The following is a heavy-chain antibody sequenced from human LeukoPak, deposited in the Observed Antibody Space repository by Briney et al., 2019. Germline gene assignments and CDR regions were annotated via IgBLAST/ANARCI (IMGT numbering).Heavy chain of an antibody. D-gene: IGHD3-3*01. CDR1: GFTFSSYG. Sequence: GGSLRLSCAASGFTFSSYGMHWVRQAPGKGLEWVAVIWYDGSNKYYADSVKGRFTISRDNSKNTLYLQMNSLRAEDTAVYYCARDRFEYDFWSGYYSPGFDYWGQGTLVTVSS. J-gene: IGHJ4*02. CDR3: ARDRFEYDFWSGYYSPGFDY. V-gene: IGHV3-33*01. CDR2: IWYDGSNK.